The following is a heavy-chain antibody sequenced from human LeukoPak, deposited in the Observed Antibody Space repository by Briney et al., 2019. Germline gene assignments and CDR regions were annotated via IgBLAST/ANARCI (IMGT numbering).Heavy chain of an antibody. CDR3: ARGLQFFEWPMSPPLGWYFDL. V-gene: IGHV4-4*07. J-gene: IGHJ2*01. CDR2: IYTSGST. Sequence: PSETLSLTCTVSGGSISRYYWSWIRQPAGERLEWIGRIYTSGSTNYNPSLKSRVTMSVDTSKNQFSLKLSSVTAADTAVYYCARGLQFFEWPMSPPLGWYFDLWGRGTLVTVSS. CDR1: GGSISRYY. D-gene: IGHD3-3*01.